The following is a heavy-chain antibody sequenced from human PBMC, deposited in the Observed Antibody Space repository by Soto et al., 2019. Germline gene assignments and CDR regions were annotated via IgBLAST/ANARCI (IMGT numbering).Heavy chain of an antibody. CDR2: INAGNGNT. D-gene: IGHD3-9*01. CDR3: ARGGGEYYDILTGSPDV. CDR1: GYTFTSYA. J-gene: IGHJ6*02. V-gene: IGHV1-3*01. Sequence: ASVKVSCKASGYTFTSYAMHWVRQAPGQRLEWMGWINAGNGNTKYSQKFQGRVAITRDTSASTAYMELSSLRSEDTAVYYCARGGGEYYDILTGSPDVWGQGTTVTVSS.